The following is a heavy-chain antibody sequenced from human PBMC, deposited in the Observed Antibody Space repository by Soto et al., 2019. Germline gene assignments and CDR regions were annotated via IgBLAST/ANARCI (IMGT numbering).Heavy chain of an antibody. Sequence: QVQLVESGGGLVKPGGSLRLSCAASGFTFSDYHMSWIRQAPGKGLEWVSYISSSGSSTYYADPVKGRFTISRDNAKNSLYLQMNSLRAEDTAMYYCARDTYSSGWYNYWGQGTLVTVSS. CDR1: GFTFSDYH. CDR2: ISSSGSST. CDR3: ARDTYSSGWYNY. D-gene: IGHD6-19*01. J-gene: IGHJ4*02. V-gene: IGHV3-11*01.